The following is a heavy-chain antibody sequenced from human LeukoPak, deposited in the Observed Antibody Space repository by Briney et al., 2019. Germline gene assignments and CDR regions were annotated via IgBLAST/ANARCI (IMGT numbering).Heavy chain of an antibody. J-gene: IGHJ4*02. CDR3: AKDIIPVYGSGSLDY. D-gene: IGHD3-10*01. CDR2: ISWNSGSI. Sequence: GGSLRLSCAASGFTFSSYGMHWVRQAPGKGLEWVSGISWNSGSIGYADSVKGRFTISRDNAKNSLYLQMNSLRAEDTALYYCAKDIIPVYGSGSLDYWGQGTLVTVSS. V-gene: IGHV3-9*01. CDR1: GFTFSSYG.